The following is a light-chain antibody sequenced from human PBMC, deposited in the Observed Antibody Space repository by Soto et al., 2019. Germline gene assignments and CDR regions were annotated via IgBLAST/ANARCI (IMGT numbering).Light chain of an antibody. V-gene: IGKV3-15*01. J-gene: IGKJ2*01. CDR1: QSISTGY. CDR2: AAS. CDR3: QQYDIWPPYT. Sequence: EIVLTQSPATLSLSPGERATLSCRASQSISTGYLAWYQQKPGQSPRLVIYAASTRATGIPPRFSGGGSGTEFTVTISSLQSEDFAIYYCQQYDIWPPYTFGQGTKVEF.